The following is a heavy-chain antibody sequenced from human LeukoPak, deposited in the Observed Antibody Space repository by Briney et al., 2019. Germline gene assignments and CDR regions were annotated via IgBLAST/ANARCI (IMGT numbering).Heavy chain of an antibody. CDR2: ISNSGSII. V-gene: IGHV3-11*04. CDR3: AKVGPSLVRGLIRGGARYYYNYMDV. Sequence: GGSLRLSCAASGFTFSDYYMSWIRQAPGKGLEWVSYISNSGSIIQYADSVKGRFTISRDNAKNSLYLQMNSLRAEDTGVYYCAKVGPSLVRGLIRGGARYYYNYMDVWGKGTTVTISS. D-gene: IGHD3-10*01. CDR1: GFTFSDYY. J-gene: IGHJ6*03.